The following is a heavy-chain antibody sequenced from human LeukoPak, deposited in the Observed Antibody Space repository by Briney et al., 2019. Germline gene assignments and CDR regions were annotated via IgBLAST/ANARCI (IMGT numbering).Heavy chain of an antibody. CDR1: GGSFSDYH. CDR3: ARARGPTVLYYFDY. J-gene: IGHJ4*02. D-gene: IGHD4-11*01. V-gene: IGHV4-34*01. CDR2: ISHSGST. Sequence: PSETLSLTCTVYGGSFSDYHWSWIRQPPGKGLEWIGEISHSGSTNYNPSLMGRVTISVDTSKNQFSLKLTSVPAPDTAVYYCARARGPTVLYYFDYWGQGALVTVSS.